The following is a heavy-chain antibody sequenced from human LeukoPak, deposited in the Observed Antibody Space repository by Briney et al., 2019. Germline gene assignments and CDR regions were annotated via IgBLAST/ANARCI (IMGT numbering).Heavy chain of an antibody. CDR3: AREGTYGWYNWFDP. J-gene: IGHJ5*02. Sequence: SETLSLTCTVSGGSISSYYWGWIRQPPGKGLEWIGYIYRTGSTNYNPSLKSRVTITPDTSKNQFSLRLTSVTAADTAVYYCAREGTYGWYNWFDPWGQGTLVTVSS. D-gene: IGHD6-19*01. CDR2: IYRTGST. V-gene: IGHV4-59*01. CDR1: GGSISSYY.